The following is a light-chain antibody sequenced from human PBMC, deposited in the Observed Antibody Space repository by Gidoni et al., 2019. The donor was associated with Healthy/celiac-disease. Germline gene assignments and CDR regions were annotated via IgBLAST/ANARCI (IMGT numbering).Light chain of an antibody. Sequence: NFMLTQPHSVSASPWKTVTISCTRSSGSIASNYVQWYQQPPGSAPTTVIYEDNQRPSGVPDRFSGSIDSSSNSASLTISGLKTEDEADYYCQSYDSSNHVVFGGGTKLTVL. CDR2: EDN. CDR1: SGSIASNY. J-gene: IGLJ2*01. CDR3: QSYDSSNHVV. V-gene: IGLV6-57*04.